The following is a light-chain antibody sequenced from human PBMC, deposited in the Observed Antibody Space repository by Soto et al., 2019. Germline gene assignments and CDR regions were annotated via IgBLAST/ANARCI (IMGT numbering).Light chain of an antibody. J-gene: IGKJ5*01. CDR2: GAS. CDR1: QSVSSQ. CDR3: QQRNVWPPIT. V-gene: IGKV3-15*01. Sequence: EIVMTQSPATLSVSPGERATLSCRASQSVSSQLAWDQQKPGQAHSLLIYGASTRATGIPARFSGSGSGTEFTLTISSLQSEDFAVYYCQQRNVWPPITFGQGTRLEI.